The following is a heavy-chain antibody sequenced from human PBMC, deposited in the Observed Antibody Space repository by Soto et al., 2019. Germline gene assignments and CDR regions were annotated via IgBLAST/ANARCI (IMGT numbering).Heavy chain of an antibody. J-gene: IGHJ5*02. D-gene: IGHD3-3*02. V-gene: IGHV1-8*01. Sequence: QVQLVQPGAEVRKPGASVKVSCKASGDIFTNFDFNWGRQATGQGLEWIGWMRANSGDTGHDKKFQGRVRMTRDTSMSTAYMELSSLRAEDTAIYYCARYIYGQGFQAWGQGTLVFVSS. CDR2: MRANSGDT. CDR3: ARYIYGQGFQA. CDR1: GDIFTNFD.